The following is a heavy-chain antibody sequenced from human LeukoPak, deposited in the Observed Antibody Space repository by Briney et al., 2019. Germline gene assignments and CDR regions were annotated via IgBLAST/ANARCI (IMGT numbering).Heavy chain of an antibody. J-gene: IGHJ5*02. CDR3: ARLKPGVVPAATGRFDP. CDR1: GGTFSSYA. V-gene: IGHV1-69*05. CDR2: IIPIFGTA. D-gene: IGHD2-2*01. Sequence: SVKVSCKASGGTFSSYAISWVRQAPGQGLEWMGGIIPIFGTANYAQKFQGRVTITTDESTSTAYMELSSLRSGDTAVYYCARLKPGVVPAATGRFDPWGQGTLVTVSS.